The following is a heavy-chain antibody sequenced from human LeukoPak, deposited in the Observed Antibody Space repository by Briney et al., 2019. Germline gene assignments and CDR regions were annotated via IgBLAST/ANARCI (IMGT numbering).Heavy chain of an antibody. V-gene: IGHV3-7*01. D-gene: IGHD6-13*01. Sequence: GGSLRLSCAASGFTFSSYWMSWVRQAPGKGLEWVANIKQDGSEKYYVDSVKGRFTISRDNAKNSLYLQMNSLRAEDTAVYYCAKGHRATAGNYFDYWGQGTLVTDSS. CDR2: IKQDGSEK. CDR1: GFTFSSYW. CDR3: AKGHRATAGNYFDY. J-gene: IGHJ4*02.